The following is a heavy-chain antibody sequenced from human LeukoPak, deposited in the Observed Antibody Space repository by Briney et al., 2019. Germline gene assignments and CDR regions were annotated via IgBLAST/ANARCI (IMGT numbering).Heavy chain of an antibody. CDR1: GYTFTSYY. CDR2: INPSGGST. V-gene: IGHV1-46*01. J-gene: IGHJ4*02. D-gene: IGHD5-24*01. CDR3: ARDAWTRDGYNDY. Sequence: ASVKVSCKASGYTFTSYYMHWVRQAPGQGLEWMGIINPSGGSTSYAQKSQGRVTMTRDTFTSTVYMELSSLRSEDTAVYYCARDAWTRDGYNDYWGQGTLVTVSS.